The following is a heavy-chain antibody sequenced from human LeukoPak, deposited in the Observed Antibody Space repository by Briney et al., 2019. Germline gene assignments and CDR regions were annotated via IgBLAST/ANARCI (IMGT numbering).Heavy chain of an antibody. CDR1: GFTFSSYA. CDR3: AKDFFCSTSCYSTFDY. Sequence: PGGSLRLSCAASGFTFSSYAMSWVRQAPGKGLGWVSAISGSGGSTYYADSVKGRFTISRDNSKNTLYLQMNSLRAEDTAVYYCAKDFFCSTSCYSTFDYWGQGTLVTVSS. D-gene: IGHD2-2*01. CDR2: ISGSGGST. V-gene: IGHV3-23*01. J-gene: IGHJ4*02.